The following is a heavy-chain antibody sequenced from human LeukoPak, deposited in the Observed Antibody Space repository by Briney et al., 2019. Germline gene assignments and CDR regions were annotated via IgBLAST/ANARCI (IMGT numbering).Heavy chain of an antibody. CDR3: ARDSDSGFQ. CDR2: IDNRGST. CDR1: GGSFSFYF. J-gene: IGHJ4*02. Sequence: PSETLSLTCTVSGGSFSFYFWHWIRQPPGEGLDWIGEIDNRGSTLYKPSLRSRGIISIDTSGNHFSLKLTSVTAADTAVYFCARDSDSGFQWGQGMLVTVSS. D-gene: IGHD3-16*01. V-gene: IGHV4-34*01.